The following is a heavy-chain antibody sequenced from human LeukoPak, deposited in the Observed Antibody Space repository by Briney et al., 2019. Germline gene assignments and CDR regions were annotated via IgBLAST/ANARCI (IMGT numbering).Heavy chain of an antibody. J-gene: IGHJ3*01. Sequence: GESLKISCKGSEYTFTDYWIGWVRQMPGKGLEWMGIIYPADSDTRYGPSFQGQVTISADKSTTTIYLEWSSLKASDTAMYFCARLRGYSGPKDPFDLWGQGTLVTVSS. V-gene: IGHV5-51*01. CDR3: ARLRGYSGPKDPFDL. CDR1: EYTFTDYW. D-gene: IGHD3-10*01. CDR2: IYPADSDT.